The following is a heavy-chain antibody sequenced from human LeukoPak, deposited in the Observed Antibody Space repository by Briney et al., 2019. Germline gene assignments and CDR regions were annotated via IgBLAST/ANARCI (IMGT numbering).Heavy chain of an antibody. CDR2: IYYSGST. CDR1: GGSISSYY. CDR3: AGFYGDCVGGMDV. V-gene: IGHV4-59*01. D-gene: IGHD4-17*01. Sequence: SETLSLTCTVTGGSISSYYSSWIRQPPGKGLEWIGYIYYSGSTNYNPSLKSRVTISVDTSKNQFSLKLSSVTAADTAVYYCAGFYGDCVGGMDVWGQGTTVTVSS. J-gene: IGHJ6*02.